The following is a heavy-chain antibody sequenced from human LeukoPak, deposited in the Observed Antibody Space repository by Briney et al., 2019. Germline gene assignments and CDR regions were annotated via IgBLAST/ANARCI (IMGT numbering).Heavy chain of an antibody. CDR2: IYYSGST. CDR3: ARLSTVTTILADY. D-gene: IGHD4-17*01. CDR1: GGSISSSSYY. Sequence: PSETLSLTCTVSGGSISSSSYYWGWIRQPPGKGLEWIGSIYYSGSTYYNPSLKSRVTISVDTSKNQFSLKLSSVTAADTAVYYCARLSTVTTILADYWGQGTLVTVSS. J-gene: IGHJ4*02. V-gene: IGHV4-39*01.